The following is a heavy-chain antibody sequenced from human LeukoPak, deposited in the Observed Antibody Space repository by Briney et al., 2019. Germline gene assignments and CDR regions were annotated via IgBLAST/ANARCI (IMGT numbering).Heavy chain of an antibody. Sequence: ETSETLSLTCTVSGGSISSYYWSWIRQPPGKGLEWVSVIYSGGSTYYADSVKGRFTISRDNSKNTLYLQMNSLRAEDTAVYYCARAYYYDSGFQHWGQGTLVTVSS. D-gene: IGHD3-22*01. J-gene: IGHJ1*01. CDR1: GGSISSYY. CDR2: IYSGGST. V-gene: IGHV3-66*01. CDR3: ARAYYYDSGFQH.